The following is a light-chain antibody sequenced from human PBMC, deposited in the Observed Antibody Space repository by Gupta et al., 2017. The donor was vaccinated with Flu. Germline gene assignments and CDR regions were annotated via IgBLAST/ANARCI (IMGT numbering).Light chain of an antibody. J-gene: IGLJ2*01. Sequence: SYELTQPPSVSVSPGQTASITCSGDRLGDKYACWYQQKPGQSPVLVIYKDSKRPSGIPERFYGSNSGKTATLTISGTQAGDEDDYYCQAWDSSTGVFGGGTKLTVL. CDR1: RLGDKY. CDR2: KDS. V-gene: IGLV3-1*01. CDR3: QAWDSSTGV.